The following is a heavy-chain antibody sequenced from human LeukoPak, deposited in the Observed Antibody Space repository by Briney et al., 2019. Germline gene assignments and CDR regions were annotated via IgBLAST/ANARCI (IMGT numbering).Heavy chain of an antibody. D-gene: IGHD5-18*01. Sequence: GGSLRLSCAASGFTVSSNYMSWVRQAPGKGLEWVSVIYSDGGTYYADSVKGRFTISRDNSKNTLYLQMNSLRAEDTAVYYCARLDGYSYGIDYWGQGTLVTVSS. V-gene: IGHV3-53*01. J-gene: IGHJ4*02. CDR1: GFTVSSNY. CDR2: IYSDGGT. CDR3: ARLDGYSYGIDY.